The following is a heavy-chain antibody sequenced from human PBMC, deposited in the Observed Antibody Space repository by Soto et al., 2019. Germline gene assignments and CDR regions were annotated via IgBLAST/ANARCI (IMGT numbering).Heavy chain of an antibody. Sequence: EVQLVESGGGLVKPGGSLRLSCAASGFTFSSYSMNWVRQAPGKGLEWVSSISSSSSYIYYADSVKGRFTISRDNAKNSLYLQMNSLRDEDTDVYYCARGYHYYDSSGYDKWDAFDIWGQGTMVTVSS. J-gene: IGHJ3*02. CDR2: ISSSSSYI. D-gene: IGHD3-22*01. CDR1: GFTFSSYS. V-gene: IGHV3-21*01. CDR3: ARGYHYYDSSGYDKWDAFDI.